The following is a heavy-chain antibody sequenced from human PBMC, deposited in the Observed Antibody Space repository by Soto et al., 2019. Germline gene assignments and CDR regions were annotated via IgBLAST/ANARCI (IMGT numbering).Heavy chain of an antibody. Sequence: GGSLRLSCTASGFIFDDYEMNWFRQAPGKGLEWVGFIRSKDYGGATHYAASVEGRFTISRNDSKSVAYLQMSSLKTEDTAVYYCARHSRVGESLPLNYYGLDVWGQGTAVTVSS. CDR1: GFIFDDYE. CDR3: ARHSRVGESLPLNYYGLDV. CDR2: IRSKDYGGAT. V-gene: IGHV3-49*03. J-gene: IGHJ6*02. D-gene: IGHD3-10*01.